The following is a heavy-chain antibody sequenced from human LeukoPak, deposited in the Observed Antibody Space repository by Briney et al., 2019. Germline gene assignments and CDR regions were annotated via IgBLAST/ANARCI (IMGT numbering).Heavy chain of an antibody. CDR1: GFTFSSYS. J-gene: IGHJ4*02. CDR3: ARGLDNYGYKFDY. Sequence: GGSLRLSCAASGFTFSSYSMNWVRQAPGKGLEWVSSISTSSSYIYYADSVKGRFTISRDNAENSLYLQMNSLRAEDTAVYYCARGLDNYGYKFDYWGQGTLVTVSS. V-gene: IGHV3-21*06. D-gene: IGHD5-18*01. CDR2: ISTSSSYI.